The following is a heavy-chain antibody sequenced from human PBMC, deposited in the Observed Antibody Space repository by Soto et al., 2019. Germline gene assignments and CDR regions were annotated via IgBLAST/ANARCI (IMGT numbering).Heavy chain of an antibody. CDR1: GYSFTDYH. J-gene: IGHJ6*02. Sequence: VKVSCKASGYSFTDYHIHWVRQAPGLGLEWVGGIIPIFGTANYAQKFQGRVTITADESTSTSYMEVNNLRSEDTAVYYCAKVRYSSPMGYYYGMDVWGQGTTVTVSS. V-gene: IGHV1-69*01. CDR3: AKVRYSSPMGYYYGMDV. CDR2: IIPIFGTA. D-gene: IGHD6-19*01.